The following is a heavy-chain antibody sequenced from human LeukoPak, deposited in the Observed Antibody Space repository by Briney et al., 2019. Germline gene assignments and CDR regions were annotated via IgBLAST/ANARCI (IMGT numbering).Heavy chain of an antibody. Sequence: ASVKVSCKASGYTFTRYAMNWVRQDPGQRPEWMGWVNTNTGNPTYAQGFTGRFVFSLDTSVSTAYLQMSNLKAEDTAVYYCARGEVLLWFGELLSNTDLYYWGQGTLVTVSS. V-gene: IGHV7-4-1*02. CDR1: GYTFTRYA. J-gene: IGHJ4*02. CDR3: ARGEVLLWFGELLSNTDLYY. D-gene: IGHD3-10*01. CDR2: VNTNTGNP.